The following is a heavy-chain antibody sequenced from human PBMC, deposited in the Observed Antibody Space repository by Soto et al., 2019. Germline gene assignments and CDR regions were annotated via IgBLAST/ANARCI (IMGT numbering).Heavy chain of an antibody. CDR2: IWYDGSNE. V-gene: IGHV3-33*01. J-gene: IGHJ6*02. Sequence: LRLSCAASGFTFSSYGMHWVRQAPGKGLEWVAVIWYDGSNEYYADSVKGRFTISRDNSKNTLYLQMSSLRAEDTAVYYCARDQVGYGGGWWVYYYYCAMDVWGQGTTVTVSS. CDR1: GFTFSSYG. CDR3: ARDQVGYGGGWWVYYYYCAMDV. D-gene: IGHD2-8*02.